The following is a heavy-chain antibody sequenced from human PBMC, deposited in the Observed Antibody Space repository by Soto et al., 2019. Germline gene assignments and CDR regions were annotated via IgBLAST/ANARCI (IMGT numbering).Heavy chain of an antibody. Sequence: EVQLVESGGGLVQPGGSLRLSCTASGFTFSDYWMHWVRQAPGKGLVWVSRVNSDGTTTDYADSVKGRFTISRDNAKNTLVLQVNSLRAEDTAVYYCARGSTRGHDYWGQGTLVTVSS. CDR1: GFTFSDYW. V-gene: IGHV3-74*01. CDR3: ARGSTRGHDY. J-gene: IGHJ4*02. CDR2: VNSDGTTT. D-gene: IGHD2-2*01.